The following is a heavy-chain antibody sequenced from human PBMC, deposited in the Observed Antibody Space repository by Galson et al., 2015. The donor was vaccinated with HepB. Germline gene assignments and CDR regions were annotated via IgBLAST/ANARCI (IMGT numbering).Heavy chain of an antibody. D-gene: IGHD3-9*01. CDR1: GYTFTDYY. CDR2: INPKSGGT. J-gene: IGHJ3*02. CDR3: ARDPFDILTGYYSRAFDI. V-gene: IGHV1-2*02. Sequence: SVKVSCKAAGYTFTDYYIHWVRQAPGQGLEWMGWINPKSGGTNYAQKFQGRVTVTRDTSISTAYMELSRLRSDDTAVYYCARDPFDILTGYYSRAFDIWGQGTLVTVSS.